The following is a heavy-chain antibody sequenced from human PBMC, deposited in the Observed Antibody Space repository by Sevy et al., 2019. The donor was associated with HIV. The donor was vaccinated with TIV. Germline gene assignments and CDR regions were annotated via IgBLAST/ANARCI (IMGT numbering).Heavy chain of an antibody. V-gene: IGHV3-21*04. D-gene: IGHD3-22*01. J-gene: IGHJ6*02. Sequence: GGSLRLSCAASGFTFSSYTMNWVRQAPGKGLEWVSSITGGSSYIYYADSVKGRFTISRDNSKNTLYLQMNSLRAEDTAVYYCGYDSFPHMDVWGQGTTVTVSS. CDR1: GFTFSSYT. CDR2: ITGGSSYI. CDR3: GYDSFPHMDV.